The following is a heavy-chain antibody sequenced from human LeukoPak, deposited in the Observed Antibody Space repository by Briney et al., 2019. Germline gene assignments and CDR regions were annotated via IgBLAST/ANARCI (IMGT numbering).Heavy chain of an antibody. J-gene: IGHJ4*02. CDR3: SRKMGAFDY. CDR2: TYFSSKWYS. Sequence: SQTLSLTCAISGDSVSSYGAAWNWVRQSPSRGLEWLGGTYFSSKWYSDYAAFVEGRITISPDTSKNQVSLQLNSVTPEDTAIYYCSRKMGAFDYWGQGTLVTVSS. V-gene: IGHV6-1*01. D-gene: IGHD1-26*01. CDR1: GDSVSSYGAA.